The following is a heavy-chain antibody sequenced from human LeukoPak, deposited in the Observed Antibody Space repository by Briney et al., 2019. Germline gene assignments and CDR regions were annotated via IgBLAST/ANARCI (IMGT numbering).Heavy chain of an antibody. D-gene: IGHD5-18*01. CDR1: GFTFSSYA. V-gene: IGHV3-23*01. Sequence: PGGSLRLSCAASGFTFSSYAMSWVRQAPGKGLEWVSAISGSGGSTYYAGSVKGRFTISSDNSKNTLYLQMNSLRAEDTAVYYCAKDSDTSYSYDYWGQGTLVTVSS. J-gene: IGHJ4*02. CDR3: AKDSDTSYSYDY. CDR2: ISGSGGST.